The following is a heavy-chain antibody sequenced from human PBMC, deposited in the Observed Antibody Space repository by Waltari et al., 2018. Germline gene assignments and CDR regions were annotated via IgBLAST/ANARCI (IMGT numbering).Heavy chain of an antibody. V-gene: IGHV4-59*01. Sequence: QVQLQESGPGLVKPSETLSLTCTVSGGSISSYYWSWIRQPPGKGLEWIGYIYYSGSTNYNPSLKSRVTISVDTSKNQFSLKLSSVTAADTAVYYCERGYGFREFLLFDYWGQGTLVTVSS. CDR3: ERGYGFREFLLFDY. D-gene: IGHD3-10*01. CDR2: IYYSGST. CDR1: GGSISSYY. J-gene: IGHJ4*02.